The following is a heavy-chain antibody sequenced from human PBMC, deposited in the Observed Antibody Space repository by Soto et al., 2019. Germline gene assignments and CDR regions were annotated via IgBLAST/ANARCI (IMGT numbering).Heavy chain of an antibody. CDR1: RFTFNNYA. CDR2: ISGSGHNT. D-gene: IGHD2-2*01. J-gene: IGHJ5*02. Sequence: PGGSLRVSCAASRFTFNNYAMSWVRQSPGKGLQWVSTISGSGHNTYYADSVEGRFTTSRDNSKNTLHLQMNSLRAEDTAIYYCARDSTSWYYWFDPWGQGTQVTVSS. CDR3: ARDSTSWYYWFDP. V-gene: IGHV3-23*01.